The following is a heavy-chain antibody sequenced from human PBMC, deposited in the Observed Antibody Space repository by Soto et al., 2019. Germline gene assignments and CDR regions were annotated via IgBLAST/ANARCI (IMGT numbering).Heavy chain of an antibody. J-gene: IGHJ3*02. D-gene: IGHD6-13*01. CDR2: IIPIFDTT. Sequence: QVQLVQSGAEVKKPGSSVKVSCKASGGTFSSFSISWVRQAPGQGLEWMGEIIPIFDTTNYAQKFQGSVTITADESTSTAYMELSSLRSEDTAVYYCASPIGGAAAAPDAFDIWGQGTMVTVSS. CDR3: ASPIGGAAAAPDAFDI. V-gene: IGHV1-69*01. CDR1: GGTFSSFS.